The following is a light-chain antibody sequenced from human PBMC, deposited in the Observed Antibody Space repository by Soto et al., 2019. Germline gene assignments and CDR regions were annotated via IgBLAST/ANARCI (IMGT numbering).Light chain of an antibody. Sequence: EIVLTQSPGTLSLSPGVRATLSCRASQSVSTYLAWYQQKPGQAPRLLISGASSRATGIPDRFSGSGSGTDFTLTISRLETEDFAVYYCQQYGSSPGTFGGGTKVEIK. J-gene: IGKJ4*01. CDR1: QSVSTY. CDR2: GAS. V-gene: IGKV3-20*01. CDR3: QQYGSSPGT.